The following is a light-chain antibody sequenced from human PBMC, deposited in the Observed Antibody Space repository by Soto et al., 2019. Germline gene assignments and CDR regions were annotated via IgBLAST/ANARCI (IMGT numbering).Light chain of an antibody. CDR1: QSISSW. CDR2: KAS. CDR3: QQHNSFSIT. Sequence: DIPITQSPSTLSASVGDRVTITCRASQSISSWLAWYQQKPGKAPKLLIYKASSLESGVPSRFSGSGSGTEFTLTINSLQADDFATYYCQQHNSFSITFGQGTRLEIK. J-gene: IGKJ5*01. V-gene: IGKV1-5*03.